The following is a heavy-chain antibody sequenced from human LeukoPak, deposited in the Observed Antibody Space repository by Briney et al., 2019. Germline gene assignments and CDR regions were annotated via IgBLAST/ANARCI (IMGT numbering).Heavy chain of an antibody. CDR3: ARDSSMLRGPLVIYYFDF. CDR2: ISGNGGTT. D-gene: IGHD3-10*01. CDR1: GFTFSSYA. V-gene: IGHV3-23*01. Sequence: GSLRLSCAASGFTFSSYAMSWVRQAPGKGLEWVSAISGNGGTTYYADSVKGRFTISRDNSKNTLYLQMNSLRVEDTAVYYCARDSSMLRGPLVIYYFDFWGQGTLVTVSS. J-gene: IGHJ4*02.